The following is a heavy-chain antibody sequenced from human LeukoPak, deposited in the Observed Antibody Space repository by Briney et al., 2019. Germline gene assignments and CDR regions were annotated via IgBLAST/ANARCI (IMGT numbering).Heavy chain of an antibody. D-gene: IGHD3-22*01. CDR1: GGSISSYY. Sequence: PSETLSLTCTVSGGSISSYYWSWIRQPAGKGLEWIGRIYTSGSTNYNPSLKSRVTMSVDTSKNQFSLKLSSVTGADTAVYYCARGRYYDSSGFLSVVWFDPWGQGTLVTDSS. J-gene: IGHJ5*02. CDR3: ARGRYYDSSGFLSVVWFDP. V-gene: IGHV4-4*07. CDR2: IYTSGST.